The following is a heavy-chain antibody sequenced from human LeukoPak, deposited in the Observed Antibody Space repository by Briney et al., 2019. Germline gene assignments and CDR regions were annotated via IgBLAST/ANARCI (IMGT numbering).Heavy chain of an antibody. CDR3: ARQMNTDMVKAHFDY. Sequence: PSETLSLTCTVSGGSINNYYWSWIRQPPGKGLEWIAYIFYGGSTNYNPYLKSRVTISADASKNQFSLNLSSVTAADTPVYYCARQMNTDMVKAHFDYWGQGTLVTVSS. CDR2: IFYGGST. CDR1: GGSINNYY. D-gene: IGHD5-18*01. V-gene: IGHV4-59*08. J-gene: IGHJ4*02.